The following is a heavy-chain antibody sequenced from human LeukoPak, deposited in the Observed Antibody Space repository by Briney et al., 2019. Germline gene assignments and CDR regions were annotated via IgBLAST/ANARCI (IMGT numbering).Heavy chain of an antibody. J-gene: IGHJ4*02. V-gene: IGHV4-59*08. Sequence: SETLSLTCTVSGGSIISYYWSWIRQPPGKGLEWIGYMYYSGATNYNPPLKSRVTMSVDTAMTHFSLQLSSVTVADTAVYYCARSDVLTAYAMALWGQGTLVIVSS. CDR1: GGSIISYY. CDR3: ARSDVLTAYAMAL. CDR2: MYYSGAT. D-gene: IGHD3-9*01.